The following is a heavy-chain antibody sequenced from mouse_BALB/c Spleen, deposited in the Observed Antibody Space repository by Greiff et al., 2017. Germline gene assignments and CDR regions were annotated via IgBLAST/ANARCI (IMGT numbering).Heavy chain of an antibody. CDR2: ISSGGSYT. CDR3: ARHGDYGNYPSYWYFDV. V-gene: IGHV5-9-3*01. J-gene: IGHJ1*01. CDR1: GFTFSSYA. Sequence: EVKLLESGGGLVKPGGSLKLSCAASGFTFSSYAMSWVRQTPEKRLEWVATISSGGSYTYYPDSVKGRFTISRDNAKNTLYLQMSSLRSEDTAMYYCARHGDYGNYPSYWYFDVWGAGTTVTVSS. D-gene: IGHD2-1*01.